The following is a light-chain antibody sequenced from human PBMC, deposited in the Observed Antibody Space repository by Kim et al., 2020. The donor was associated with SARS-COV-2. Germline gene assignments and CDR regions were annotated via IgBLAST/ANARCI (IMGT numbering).Light chain of an antibody. CDR3: QQYNDWPRT. J-gene: IGKJ1*01. CDR2: GAS. CDR1: QSVSSK. Sequence: EVVMTQSPATLSLSPGERATLSCRASQSVSSKLAWYQQKPGQAPRLLIYGASNRATTIPARFSGSGSGTDFTLTISSLQSEDFAVYYCQQYNDWPRTFGEGTKVDIK. V-gene: IGKV3D-15*01.